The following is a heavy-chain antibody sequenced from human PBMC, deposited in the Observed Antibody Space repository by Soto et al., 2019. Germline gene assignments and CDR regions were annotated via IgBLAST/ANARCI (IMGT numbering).Heavy chain of an antibody. CDR3: AREGPGAAAYDY. CDR2: INPNSGGT. Sequence: ASVKVSCKASGYTFTGYYMHWVRQAPGQGLEWMEWINPNSGGTNYAQKFQGWVTMTRDTSISTAYMELSRLRSDGTAVYYCAREGPGAAAYDYWGQGTLVTVSS. V-gene: IGHV1-2*04. D-gene: IGHD6-13*01. J-gene: IGHJ4*02. CDR1: GYTFTGYY.